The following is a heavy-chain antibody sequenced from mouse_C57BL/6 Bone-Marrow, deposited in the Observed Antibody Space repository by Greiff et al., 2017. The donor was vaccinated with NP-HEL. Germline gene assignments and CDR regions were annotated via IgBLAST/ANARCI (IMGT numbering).Heavy chain of an antibody. Sequence: QVQLQQPGAELVKPGASVKLSCKASGYTFTSYWMHWVKQRPGRGLEWIGRIDPNSGGTKYNEKFKSKATLTVDKPSSTAYIQLSSLTSEDSAVYYCARAGATVVAHWYFDVWGTGTTVTVSS. CDR2: IDPNSGGT. J-gene: IGHJ1*03. D-gene: IGHD1-1*01. V-gene: IGHV1-72*01. CDR3: ARAGATVVAHWYFDV. CDR1: GYTFTSYW.